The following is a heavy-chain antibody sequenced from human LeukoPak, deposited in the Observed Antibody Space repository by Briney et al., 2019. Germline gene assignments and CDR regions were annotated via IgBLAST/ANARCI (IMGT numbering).Heavy chain of an antibody. CDR1: GFTFGDYA. Sequence: GGSLRLSCTASGFTFGDYALTWVRQAPGKGLEWLGFIRSKTYGGTTALAASVEGRFTISRDDSKSIAYLQMNSLETEDTAVYYCTRSEYTYYYDGSGYLIDYWGQGTLVTVSS. V-gene: IGHV3-49*04. CDR3: TRSEYTYYYDGSGYLIDY. CDR2: IRSKTYGGTT. D-gene: IGHD3-22*01. J-gene: IGHJ4*02.